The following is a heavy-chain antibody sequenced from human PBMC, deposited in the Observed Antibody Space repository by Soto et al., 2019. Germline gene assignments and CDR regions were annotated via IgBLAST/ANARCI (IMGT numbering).Heavy chain of an antibody. CDR2: ISGSGGST. J-gene: IGHJ6*02. V-gene: IGHV3-23*01. Sequence: PGGSLRLSCAASGFTFSSYAMSWVRQAPGEGLEWVSAISGSGGSTYYADSVKGRFTISRDNSKNTLYLQMNSLRAEDTAVYYCAKGPGGNSPYYYYYGMDVWGQGTTVTVSS. CDR3: AKGPGGNSPYYYYYGMDV. D-gene: IGHD2-21*02. CDR1: GFTFSSYA.